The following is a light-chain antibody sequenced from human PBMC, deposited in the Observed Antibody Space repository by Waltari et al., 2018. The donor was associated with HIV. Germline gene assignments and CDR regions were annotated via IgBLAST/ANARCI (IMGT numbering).Light chain of an antibody. CDR1: TLPKQY. V-gene: IGLV3-25*03. CDR2: KDS. CDR3: QSTDSSGTYVI. Sequence: SYELPQPPSVSVSPGQTARIPCSGDTLPKQYAFWYQQKPGQAPVLVLYKDSERPSGIPERFSGSSSGTQVTLTVSGVQAEDEAAYYCQSTDSSGTYVIFGGGTKLTVL. J-gene: IGLJ2*01.